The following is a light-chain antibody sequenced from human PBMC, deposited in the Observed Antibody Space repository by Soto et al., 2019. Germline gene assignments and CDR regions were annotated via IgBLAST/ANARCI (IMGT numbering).Light chain of an antibody. CDR3: QQCNNWPLIT. Sequence: EIVMTQSPATLSESPGESATLSCRASQSVSAYLAWYQQKPGQAPRLLIYGASTRATGVPARFSGSGSGTEFTLTITSLQPEDSALYYCQQCNNWPLITFGQGTRLEIK. J-gene: IGKJ5*01. CDR1: QSVSAY. CDR2: GAS. V-gene: IGKV3-15*01.